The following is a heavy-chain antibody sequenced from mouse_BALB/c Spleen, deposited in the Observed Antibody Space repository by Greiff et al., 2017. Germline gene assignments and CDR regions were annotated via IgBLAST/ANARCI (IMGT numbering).Heavy chain of an antibody. CDR3: ARQGGAMDY. V-gene: IGHV5-12-2*01. CDR1: GYTFTSYT. CDR2: ISTGGGST. J-gene: IGHJ4*01. Sequence: EVLLLQSGAGLVQPGGSVKLSCTASGYTFTSYTMSWVRQTPGKRLEWVAYISTGGGSTYYPDNVKGRFTISRDNAKNTLYLQMSSLKSEDTAMYYCARQGGAMDYWGQGTSVTVSA.